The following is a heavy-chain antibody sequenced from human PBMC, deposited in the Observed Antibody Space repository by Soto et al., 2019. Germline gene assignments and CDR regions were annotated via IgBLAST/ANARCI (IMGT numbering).Heavy chain of an antibody. CDR3: ARGERYYYDSSGYFGFDY. J-gene: IGHJ4*02. D-gene: IGHD3-22*01. Sequence: ASVKVSCKASGYTFTSYDSNWVRQATGQGLEWMGWMNPNSGNTGYAQKFQGRVTMTRNTSISTAYMELSSLRSEDTAVYYCARGERYYYDSSGYFGFDYWGQGTLVTVSS. CDR1: GYTFTSYD. V-gene: IGHV1-8*01. CDR2: MNPNSGNT.